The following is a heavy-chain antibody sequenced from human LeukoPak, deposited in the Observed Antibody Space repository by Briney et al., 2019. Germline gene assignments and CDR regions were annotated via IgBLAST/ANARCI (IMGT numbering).Heavy chain of an antibody. CDR1: GFTFSSYS. D-gene: IGHD3-10*01. J-gene: IGHJ5*02. CDR2: ISSSSSYI. Sequence: PGGSLRLSCAASGFTFSSYSMNWVRQAPGKGLEWVSSISSSSSYIYYADSVKGRFTISRDNAKNSLYLQMNSLRAEDTAVYYCAREAADYYGSGSVDLNWFDPWGQGTLVTVSS. CDR3: AREAADYYGSGSVDLNWFDP. V-gene: IGHV3-21*01.